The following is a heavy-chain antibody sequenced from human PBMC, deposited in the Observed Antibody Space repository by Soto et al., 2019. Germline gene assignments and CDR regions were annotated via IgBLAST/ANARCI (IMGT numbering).Heavy chain of an antibody. CDR3: ARVGGLAARTFDY. V-gene: IGHV4-59*01. D-gene: IGHD6-6*01. Sequence: PSDTMCVTCAVSGVSIGDFDWRWMGRPPGKGLEWIGYIYYSGSTNYNPSLKSRVTISVYTSKNQFSLNLRSMSPADTAVYYCARVGGLAARTFDYWGPGTLVTVSS. CDR2: IYYSGST. CDR1: GVSIGDFD. J-gene: IGHJ4*02.